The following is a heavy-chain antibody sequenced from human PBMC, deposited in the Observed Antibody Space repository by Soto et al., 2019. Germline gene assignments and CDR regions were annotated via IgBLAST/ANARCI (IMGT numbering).Heavy chain of an antibody. J-gene: IGHJ4*02. CDR3: ARGGGGFVS. CDR2: IKQDGSEK. CDR1: GFTFSSYW. D-gene: IGHD2-15*01. Sequence: EVQLVESGGGLVQPGESLGLSCAASGFTFSSYWMTWVRQAPGKGLEWVANIKQDGSEKNYAVSVEGRFTISRDNAKNSLYLQMLSLRAEDTAVYSCARGGGGFVSWGQGTQVTVSS. V-gene: IGHV3-7*01.